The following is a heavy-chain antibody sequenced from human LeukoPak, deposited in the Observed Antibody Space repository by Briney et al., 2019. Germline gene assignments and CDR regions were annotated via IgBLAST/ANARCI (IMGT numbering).Heavy chain of an antibody. CDR2: INPNSGGT. CDR1: GYTFTGYY. CDR3: ASPEYSSGWYYGY. V-gene: IGHV1-2*02. Sequence: ASVKVSCKASGYTFTGYYMHWARQAPGRGLEWMGWINPNSGGTNYAQKFQGRVTMTRDTSISTAYMELSRLRSDDTAVYYCASPEYSSGWYYGYWGQGTLVTVSS. J-gene: IGHJ4*02. D-gene: IGHD6-19*01.